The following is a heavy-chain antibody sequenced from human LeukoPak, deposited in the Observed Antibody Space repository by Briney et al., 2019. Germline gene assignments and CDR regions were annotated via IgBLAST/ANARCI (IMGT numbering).Heavy chain of an antibody. CDR2: INPSGGST. V-gene: IGHV1-46*01. J-gene: IGHJ3*02. D-gene: IGHD6-19*01. CDR3: AIDRDSSGWYGAFDI. Sequence: GGSVKVSCKASGYTFTSYYMHWVRQAPGQGLEWMGIINPSGGSTSYAQKFQGRVTMTRDTSTSTVYMELSSLRSEGTTVYYCAIDRDSSGWYGAFDIWGQGTMVTVSS. CDR1: GYTFTSYY.